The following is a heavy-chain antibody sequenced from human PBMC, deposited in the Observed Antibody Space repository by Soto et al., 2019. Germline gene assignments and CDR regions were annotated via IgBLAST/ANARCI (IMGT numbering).Heavy chain of an antibody. D-gene: IGHD1-1*01. CDR1: GFTFSRFA. CDR2: ISASGIST. J-gene: IGHJ3*02. Sequence: EVQVLESGGGLVQPGGSLRLSCVASGFTFSRFAMSWVRQAPGKGLEWVTAISASGISTYYADSVKGRFTISRDNSKNTISLQMNSLRVEDTAVFFCAKSRTVTNTGGDGFDIWGQGTMVTVSS. V-gene: IGHV3-23*01. CDR3: AKSRTVTNTGGDGFDI.